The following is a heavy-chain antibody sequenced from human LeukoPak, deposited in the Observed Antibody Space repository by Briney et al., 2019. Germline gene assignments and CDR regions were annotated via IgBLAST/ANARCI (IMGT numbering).Heavy chain of an antibody. V-gene: IGHV3-30*18. D-gene: IGHD6-19*01. Sequence: GGSLRLSCAASGFTFSTYTMYWVRQPPGKGLEWVAVISYDGSDKYYVDSVKGRFTISRDNSKNTLYLQMNSLRAEDTALYYCVKRVYTSVSFDCWGQGTLVTVSS. CDR2: ISYDGSDK. CDR3: VKRVYTSVSFDC. J-gene: IGHJ4*02. CDR1: GFTFSTYT.